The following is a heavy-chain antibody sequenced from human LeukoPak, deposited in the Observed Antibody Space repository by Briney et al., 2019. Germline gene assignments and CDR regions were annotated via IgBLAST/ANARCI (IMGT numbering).Heavy chain of an antibody. CDR2: IDPSDSYT. V-gene: IGHV5-10-1*01. Sequence: GESLKISCKGSGYSFTSYWISWGRQMPGKGLEWMGRIDPSDSYTNYSPSFQGHVTISADKSISTAYLQWSSLKASDTAMYYCARQFTMVRGVKRAFDIWGQGTMVTVSS. CDR3: ARQFTMVRGVKRAFDI. D-gene: IGHD3-10*01. CDR1: GYSFTSYW. J-gene: IGHJ3*02.